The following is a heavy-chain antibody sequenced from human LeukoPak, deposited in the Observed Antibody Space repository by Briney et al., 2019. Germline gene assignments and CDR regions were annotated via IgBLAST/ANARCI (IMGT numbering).Heavy chain of an antibody. CDR2: ISYDGSNK. Sequence: PGGSLRLSCAASGFTFSSYGMHWVRQAPGKGLEWVAVISYDGSNKYYADSVKGRFTISRDNSKNTLYLQMNSLRAEDTAVYYCAKDIGYSGYDLPYFDYWGQGTLVTVSS. CDR1: GFTFSSYG. J-gene: IGHJ4*02. CDR3: AKDIGYSGYDLPYFDY. V-gene: IGHV3-30*18. D-gene: IGHD5-12*01.